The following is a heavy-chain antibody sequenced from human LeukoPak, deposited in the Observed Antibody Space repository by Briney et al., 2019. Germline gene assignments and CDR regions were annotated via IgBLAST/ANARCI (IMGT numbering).Heavy chain of an antibody. CDR2: IGVNSGYT. CDR1: GFTFSSSA. CDR3: AKETALVGGHAAIFDH. J-gene: IGHJ4*02. V-gene: IGHV3-23*01. D-gene: IGHD3-3*01. Sequence: EGSLRLSCAASGFTFSSSAMSWVRQAPGKGLEWVSSIGVNSGYTYYADSVKGRFTISREYSNNTLYLQMSSLRAEDTAIYYCAKETALVGGHAAIFDHWGQGTLVTVSS.